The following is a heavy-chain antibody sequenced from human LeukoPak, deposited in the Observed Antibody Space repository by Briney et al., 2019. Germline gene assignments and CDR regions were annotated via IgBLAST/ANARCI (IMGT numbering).Heavy chain of an antibody. Sequence: SGGSLRLSCAASGFTFDDYAMHWVRQAPGKGLEWVSGISWNSGSIGYADSVKGRFTISRDNAKNSLYLQMNSLRAEDMALYYCAKAEYYYDSSGTWYFQHWGQGTLVTVSS. V-gene: IGHV3-9*03. CDR3: AKAEYYYDSSGTWYFQH. CDR2: ISWNSGSI. J-gene: IGHJ1*01. D-gene: IGHD3-22*01. CDR1: GFTFDDYA.